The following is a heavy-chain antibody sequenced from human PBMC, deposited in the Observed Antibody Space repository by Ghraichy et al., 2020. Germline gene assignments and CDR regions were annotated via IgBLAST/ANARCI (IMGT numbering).Heavy chain of an antibody. CDR3: ARGIGYNNGWFDP. D-gene: IGHD6-13*01. CDR1: GGSISSYY. J-gene: IGHJ5*02. CDR2: ISYSGST. V-gene: IGHV4-59*01. Sequence: SETLSLTCTVSGGSISSYYWSWIRQPPGKGLEWIGYISYSGSTNYNPSLKSRLTISLDTSKNQFSLNLSSVTAADTALYYCARGIGYNNGWFDPWGQGTLVTVSS.